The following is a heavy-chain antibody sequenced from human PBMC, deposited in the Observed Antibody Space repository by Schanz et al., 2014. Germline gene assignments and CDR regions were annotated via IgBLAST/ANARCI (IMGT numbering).Heavy chain of an antibody. J-gene: IGHJ4*02. Sequence: GQLVESGGGVVQPGRSLRLSCAASGFTFSSYAMHWVRQAPGKGLEWVANIKQDGSEKYYVDSVKGRFTISRDNAKKSLYLRMNSLRAEDTAVYYCAKDHAGSDILTALGNWGQGTLVTVSS. V-gene: IGHV3-7*03. CDR1: GFTFSSYA. CDR3: AKDHAGSDILTALGN. D-gene: IGHD3-9*01. CDR2: IKQDGSEK.